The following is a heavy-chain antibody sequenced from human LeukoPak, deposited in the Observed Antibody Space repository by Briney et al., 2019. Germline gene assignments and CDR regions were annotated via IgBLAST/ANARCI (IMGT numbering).Heavy chain of an antibody. CDR2: ITESGDNT. D-gene: IGHD1-26*01. V-gene: IGHV3-23*01. CDR3: ATDYTPYVGASAD. Sequence: QAGGSRRLSCAASGLTFSSYAMSWFRQTPGKGREWVSTITESGDNTHYTESVKGRFTFSRDNSRNTMYLQMNSLRAEDTAIYYCATDYTPYVGASADWGQGTLVTVSS. J-gene: IGHJ4*02. CDR1: GLTFSSYA.